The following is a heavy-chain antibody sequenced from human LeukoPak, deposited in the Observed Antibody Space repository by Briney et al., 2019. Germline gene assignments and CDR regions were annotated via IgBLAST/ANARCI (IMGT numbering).Heavy chain of an antibody. CDR3: ARVGCSSTSCYEFDY. V-gene: IGHV3-48*03. Sequence: GGSLRLSCAASGLTFSSYEMNWVRQAPGKGLEWVSYISNRGTTIYYTDSVKGRFTISRDNAKNSLYLQMNSLRAEDTAVYYCARVGCSSTSCYEFDYWGQGTLVIVSA. CDR1: GLTFSSYE. CDR2: ISNRGTTI. J-gene: IGHJ4*02. D-gene: IGHD2-2*01.